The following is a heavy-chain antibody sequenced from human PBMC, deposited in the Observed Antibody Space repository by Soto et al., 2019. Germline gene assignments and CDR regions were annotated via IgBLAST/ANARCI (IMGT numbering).Heavy chain of an antibody. CDR2: IYYSGST. CDR3: ARALWFGAFTWFDP. CDR1: GGSISSDDYY. J-gene: IGHJ5*02. D-gene: IGHD3-10*01. Sequence: QVQLQESGPGLVKPSQTLSLTCTVSGGSISSDDYYWSWIRQPPGKGLEWIGYIYYSGSTYYNPSRTSRVTISVDTSKNPFSLKLSSVTAADTAVYYCARALWFGAFTWFDPWGQGTLVTVSS. V-gene: IGHV4-30-4*01.